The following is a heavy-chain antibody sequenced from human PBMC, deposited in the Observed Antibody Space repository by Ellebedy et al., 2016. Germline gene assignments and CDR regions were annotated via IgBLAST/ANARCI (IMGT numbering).Heavy chain of an antibody. CDR1: GGPISSNNW. CDR3: ARGRYNYGHVDI. D-gene: IGHD5-18*01. J-gene: IGHJ3*02. V-gene: IGHV4-4*02. Sequence: SETLSLXCVVSGGPISSNNWWSWVRQSPGKGLEWIGEILHSGYTNYHPSLKSRVTISVDTSKNQLSLRLISVAAADTAVYYCARGRYNYGHVDIWGQGTMVTVSS. CDR2: ILHSGYT.